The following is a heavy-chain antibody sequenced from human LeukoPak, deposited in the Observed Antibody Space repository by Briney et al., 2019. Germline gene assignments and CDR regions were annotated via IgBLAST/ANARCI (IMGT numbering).Heavy chain of an antibody. Sequence: GGSLRLSCAASGFIFRGYHIHWVRQAPGKGLEWVSSISSSAGYMYYADSVKGRFTISRDNAKNSLYLQMNTLRAEDTAVYYCARGPWDYYDSSNYRTFDYWGQGTLDTVSS. V-gene: IGHV3-21*01. CDR1: GFIFRGYH. D-gene: IGHD3-22*01. CDR3: ARGPWDYYDSSNYRTFDY. CDR2: ISSSAGYM. J-gene: IGHJ4*02.